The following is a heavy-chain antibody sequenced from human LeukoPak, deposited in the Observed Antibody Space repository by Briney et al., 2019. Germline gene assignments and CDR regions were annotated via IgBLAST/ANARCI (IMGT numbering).Heavy chain of an antibody. Sequence: GGSLRLSCAASGFTFSSYAMSWVRQAPGKGLEWVSAISGSGGSTYYADSVKGRFTISRDNSKNTLYLQMNSLRAEDTAVYYCAKPLFFYDSSGYPATPFDYWGQGTLVTVSS. J-gene: IGHJ4*02. V-gene: IGHV3-23*01. CDR3: AKPLFFYDSSGYPATPFDY. CDR1: GFTFSSYA. D-gene: IGHD3-22*01. CDR2: ISGSGGST.